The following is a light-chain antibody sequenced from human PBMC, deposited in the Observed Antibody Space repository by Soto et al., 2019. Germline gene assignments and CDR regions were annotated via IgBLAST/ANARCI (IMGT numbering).Light chain of an antibody. J-gene: IGKJ5*01. V-gene: IGKV3-20*01. Sequence: EIVLTQSPGTLSLSPWERATLSCRASQSVSSYLAWYQQKPGQAPRLLIYGASTRATGIPDRFSGSGSGTDFTLTINRVAPEDFAVYYCQQYVSLPITFGQGTRLEIK. CDR2: GAS. CDR3: QQYVSLPIT. CDR1: QSVSSY.